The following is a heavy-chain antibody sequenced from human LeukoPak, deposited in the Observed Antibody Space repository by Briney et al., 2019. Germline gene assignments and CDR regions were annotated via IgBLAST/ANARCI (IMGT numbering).Heavy chain of an antibody. D-gene: IGHD1-26*01. CDR1: GFTFSSYS. J-gene: IGHJ6*02. CDR2: ISSSSSYI. V-gene: IGHV3-21*01. Sequence: GGSLRLSCAASGFTFSSYSMNWVRQAPGKGLEWVSSISSSSSYIYYADSVKGRFTISRDNAKNSLYLQMNSLRAEDTAVYYCATWDKKNGMDVWGQGTTVTVSS. CDR3: ATWDKKNGMDV.